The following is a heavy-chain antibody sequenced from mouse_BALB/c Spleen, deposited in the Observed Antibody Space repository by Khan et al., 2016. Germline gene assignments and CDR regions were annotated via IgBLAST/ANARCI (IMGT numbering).Heavy chain of an antibody. CDR1: GYTFSNYW. D-gene: IGHD2-12*01. J-gene: IGHJ3*01. CDR2: ILPGSGHT. Sequence: QVQLQQSGAELMKPGASMKISCKATGYTFSNYWIEWVRQRPGHGLEWIGEILPGSGHTNCNEKFRGKATLTAETSSNTAYMQLSSLISEDSAFYYCARNSDSYWFAYWGQGTLVPVSA. V-gene: IGHV1-9*01. CDR3: ARNSDSYWFAY.